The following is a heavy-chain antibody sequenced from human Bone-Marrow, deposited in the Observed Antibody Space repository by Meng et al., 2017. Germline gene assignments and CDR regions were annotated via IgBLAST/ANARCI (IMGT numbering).Heavy chain of an antibody. D-gene: IGHD3-10*01. CDR2: INHSGST. Sequence: QVQLQQWGAGLLKPSETLSLTCAVYGGSFSGYYWSWIRQPPGKGLEWIGEINHSGSTNYNPSLKSRVTISVDTSKNQFSLKLSSVTAADTAVYYCVRAYYGSGSYYQNWGQGTLVTVSS. CDR3: VRAYYGSGSYYQN. CDR1: GGSFSGYY. V-gene: IGHV4-34*01. J-gene: IGHJ4*02.